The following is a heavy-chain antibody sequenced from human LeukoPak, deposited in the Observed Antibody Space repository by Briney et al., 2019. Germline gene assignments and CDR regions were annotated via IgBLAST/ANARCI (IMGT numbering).Heavy chain of an antibody. CDR1: GFXVSSNY. CDR2: IYSSGST. V-gene: IGHV3-53*01. D-gene: IGHD1-26*01. Sequence: GGSLRLSCAASGFXVSSNYISWVRQAPGKGLEWVSVIYSSGSTYYADSVKGRFTISRDNSKNTLYLQMNSLRVEDTAMFYCARAKRYSGSYADAFDIWGQGTMVTVSS. CDR3: ARAKRYSGSYADAFDI. J-gene: IGHJ3*02.